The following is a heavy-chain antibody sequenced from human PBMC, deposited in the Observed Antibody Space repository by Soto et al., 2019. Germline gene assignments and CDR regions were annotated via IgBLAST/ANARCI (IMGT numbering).Heavy chain of an antibody. CDR2: IRYDESEQ. V-gene: IGHV3-7*01. CDR1: GFTFSGYW. D-gene: IGHD2-21*02. Sequence: EVLLVESGGGLVQPGGSMRLSCAASGFTFSGYWMSWVRQAPGKGLEWVANIRYDESEQHYVDSVEGRFNISRDNAKNSLFLQMHILSGEDAAVCFCGRVFGACGFVDWWGQGSVVTVSS. CDR3: GRVFGACGFVDW. J-gene: IGHJ4*02.